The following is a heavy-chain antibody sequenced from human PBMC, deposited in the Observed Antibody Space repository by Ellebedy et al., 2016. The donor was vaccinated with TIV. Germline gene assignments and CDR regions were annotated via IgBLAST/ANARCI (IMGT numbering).Heavy chain of an antibody. Sequence: ASVKVSCKASGYTFTGYHLHWVRQARGQGLEWMGWIKPHSGATFYAQKFHGRVTMTTDSSISTAYLDLGSLGSDDTAVYYCTRDSTSTRSFDTWGQGTLVTVTS. D-gene: IGHD2/OR15-2a*01. CDR2: IKPHSGAT. V-gene: IGHV1-2*02. J-gene: IGHJ4*02. CDR3: TRDSTSTRSFDT. CDR1: GYTFTGYH.